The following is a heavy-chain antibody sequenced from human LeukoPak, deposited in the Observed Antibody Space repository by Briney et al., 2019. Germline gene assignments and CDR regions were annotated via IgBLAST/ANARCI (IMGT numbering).Heavy chain of an antibody. D-gene: IGHD3-3*01. Sequence: PWETLSLTCTVSGASISSFYWSWIRQPPGKGLEWIGYVYTSGSSNYSPSLLSRVTTSVDTSKNQFSLKLNSVTAADTAVYYCAGLQRDDGGNVDFWNGYDHWGQGSLVTVSS. CDR2: VYTSGSS. V-gene: IGHV4-4*09. CDR3: AGLQRDDGGNVDFWNGYDH. J-gene: IGHJ5*02. CDR1: GASISSFY.